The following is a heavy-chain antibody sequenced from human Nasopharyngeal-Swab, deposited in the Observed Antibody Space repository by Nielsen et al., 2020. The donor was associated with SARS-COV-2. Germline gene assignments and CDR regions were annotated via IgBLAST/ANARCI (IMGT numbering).Heavy chain of an antibody. J-gene: IGHJ4*02. Sequence: WIRQPPGKGLEWVSDISGSGDSTFYSDSVKGRFTISRDNAKNSLYLQMNSLRAEDTAVYYCARDSDYFDGVALLWYFDYWGQGTLVTVSS. D-gene: IGHD3-22*01. CDR3: ARDSDYFDGVALLWYFDY. CDR2: ISGSGDST. V-gene: IGHV3-11*04.